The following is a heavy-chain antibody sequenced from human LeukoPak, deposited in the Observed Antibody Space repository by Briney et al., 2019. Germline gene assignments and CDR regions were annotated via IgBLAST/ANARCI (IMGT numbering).Heavy chain of an antibody. CDR2: IHPEGNEK. V-gene: IGHV3-7*04. CDR1: GFTFSNFW. CDR3: ARGDAFSGDH. Sequence: GGSLRLSCAVSGFTFSNFWMSWVRQAPGRGLEWVANIHPEGNEKYHVESVKGRFTISRDDAKNSLFLQMNGLRVEDTAVYYCARGDAFSGDHWGQGTLVTVSS. J-gene: IGHJ4*02.